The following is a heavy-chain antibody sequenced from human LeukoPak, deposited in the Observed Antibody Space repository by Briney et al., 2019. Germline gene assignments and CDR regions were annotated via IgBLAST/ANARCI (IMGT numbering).Heavy chain of an antibody. D-gene: IGHD3-10*01. J-gene: IGHJ4*02. CDR3: ARGGRVWFGEGVGY. CDR2: ISSSSSYT. Sequence: GGSLRLSCAASGFTFSDYAMTWIRQAPGKGLEWISYISSSSSYTNYADSVKGRFTISRDNAKNSLYLQMNSLRAEDTAVYYCARGGRVWFGEGVGYWGQGTLVTVSS. CDR1: GFTFSDYA. V-gene: IGHV3-11*05.